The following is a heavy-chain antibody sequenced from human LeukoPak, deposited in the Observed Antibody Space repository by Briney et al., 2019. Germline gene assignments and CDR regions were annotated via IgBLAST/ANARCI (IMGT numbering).Heavy chain of an antibody. D-gene: IGHD2-15*01. CDR3: ARKRGGCYPD. Sequence: ASVKVSCKASGYTFTHFDISWVRQAPGQGLEWMGRISPYNGGTYYAQNLQGRVTVTTDTSTRTAYMELKSLTSDDTAVYYCARKRGGCYPDWGQGTLVTVSS. CDR1: GYTFTHFD. J-gene: IGHJ4*02. CDR2: ISPYNGGT. V-gene: IGHV1-18*01.